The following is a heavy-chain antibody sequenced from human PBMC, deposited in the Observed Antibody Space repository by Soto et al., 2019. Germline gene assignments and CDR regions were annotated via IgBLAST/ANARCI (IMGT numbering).Heavy chain of an antibody. CDR3: ANQQWLAYFDY. Sequence: QVQLVESGGGVVQPGRSLRLSCAASGFTFSSYAMHWVRQAPGKGLEWVAVISYDGSNKYYADSVKGRFTISRDNSKNTLYLQMNSLRAEDTAVYYCANQQWLAYFDYWGQGTLVTVSS. V-gene: IGHV3-30-3*01. D-gene: IGHD6-19*01. CDR2: ISYDGSNK. J-gene: IGHJ4*02. CDR1: GFTFSSYA.